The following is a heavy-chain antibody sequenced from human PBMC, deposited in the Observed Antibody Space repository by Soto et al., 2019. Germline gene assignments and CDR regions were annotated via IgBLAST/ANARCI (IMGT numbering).Heavy chain of an antibody. J-gene: IGHJ4*02. D-gene: IGHD1-26*01. CDR2: VGPHAANT. CDR3: ATEGANTTSNFDY. CDR1: GFTFDSCG. V-gene: IGHV3-23*01. Sequence: GGSLRLSCVASGFTFDSCGMNWVRQAPGKGLGWVAGVGPHAANTYYADSVRGRFIISRDDSRKTVSLDMNSLRGEDSAVYYCATEGANTTSNFDYWGQGTVVTVS.